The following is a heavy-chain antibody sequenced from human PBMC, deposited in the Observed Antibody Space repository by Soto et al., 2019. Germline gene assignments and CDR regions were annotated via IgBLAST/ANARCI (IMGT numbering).Heavy chain of an antibody. J-gene: IGHJ4*02. V-gene: IGHV4-31*03. CDR3: AREAVGTFYYDSSGNFDY. CDR1: GGSISSGGYY. D-gene: IGHD3-22*01. CDR2: ISYSGSS. Sequence: QVQLQESGPGLVKPSQTLSLTCTVSGGSISSGGYYWSWIRQHPGKGLEWIGYISYSGSSYYNPSLQSRVTISVDTSKTQFSLKLSSVTAADTAVYYCAREAVGTFYYDSSGNFDYWGQGTLVTVSS.